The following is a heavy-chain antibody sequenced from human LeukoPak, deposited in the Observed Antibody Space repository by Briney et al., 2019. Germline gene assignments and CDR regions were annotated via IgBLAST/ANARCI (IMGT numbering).Heavy chain of an antibody. CDR2: IYHSGRS. D-gene: IGHD2-8*02. CDR3: ARDQVECTGGTCQSRVGFDF. V-gene: IGHV4-31*03. J-gene: IGHJ4*02. CDR1: GDSISNGVKY. Sequence: PSETLSLTCTVSGDSISNGVKYWSWIRQHPGRGLEWIGYIYHSGRSYYNPSLKSRITMSVDTSKNQFSLNLSSVTDADTAVYYCARDQVECTGGTCQSRVGFDFWGQGTLVTVSS.